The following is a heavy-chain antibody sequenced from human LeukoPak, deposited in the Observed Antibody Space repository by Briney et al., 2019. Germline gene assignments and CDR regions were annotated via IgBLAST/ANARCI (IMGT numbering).Heavy chain of an antibody. V-gene: IGHV3-30*18. D-gene: IGHD5-12*01. CDR2: ISYDGSSK. CDR1: RFTFSTYG. CDR3: ANEWLRHGYYYGMDF. J-gene: IGHJ6*02. Sequence: SGGSLRLCCAASRFTFSTYGMHWVRQAPGKGLEWVALISYDGSSKYYADSVKGRFTISRDNSKNTLYLQMNSLRAEDTAVYYCANEWLRHGYYYGMDFWGQGTTVTVSS.